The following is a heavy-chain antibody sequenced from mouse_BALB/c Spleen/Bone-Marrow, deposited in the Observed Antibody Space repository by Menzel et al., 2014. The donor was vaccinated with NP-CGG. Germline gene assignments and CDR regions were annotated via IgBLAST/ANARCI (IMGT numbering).Heavy chain of an antibody. J-gene: IGHJ3*01. V-gene: IGHV5-6*01. CDR1: GISFSTYG. Sequence: EVQGVESGGDLVKPGGSLKLSCAASGISFSTYGMSWGRQTPDKRLEGVATISSGDSYTYYSDSVKGRFTISRDNAKNTLYLQMSSLKSEDTAMYYCAFITTVAYWGQGTLVTVSA. D-gene: IGHD1-1*01. CDR2: ISSGDSYT. CDR3: AFITTVAY.